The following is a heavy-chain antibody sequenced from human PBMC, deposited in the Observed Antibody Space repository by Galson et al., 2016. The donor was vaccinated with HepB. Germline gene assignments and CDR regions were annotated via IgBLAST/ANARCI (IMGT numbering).Heavy chain of an antibody. D-gene: IGHD5-24*01. V-gene: IGHV1-69*13. CDR3: ARVLRQMATNPLAH. CDR1: GDTVRDTFSSYG. Sequence: SVKVSCKASGDTVRDTFSSYGISWVRQAPGQGLEWMGGIIPIFGTPNYAQKFQGRVTITADESTSTVFMDLTSLTSKDTAVYFCARVLRQMATNPLAHWGQGTLVTVSS. J-gene: IGHJ4*02. CDR2: IIPIFGTP.